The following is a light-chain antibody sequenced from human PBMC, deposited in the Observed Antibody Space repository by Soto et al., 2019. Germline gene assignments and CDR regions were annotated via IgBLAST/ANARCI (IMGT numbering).Light chain of an antibody. V-gene: IGLV2-14*01. J-gene: IGLJ1*01. CDR3: GSYTTSSNYV. CDR1: SSDIDAYNY. CDR2: DVS. Sequence: SVLTQPASVSGSPGQSITISCTGTSSDIDAYNYVSWYQQHPGKAPKLMIYDVSNRPSGISNRFSGSKSGNTASLTISGLQAEDEADYYCGSYTTSSNYVFGTGTKVTV.